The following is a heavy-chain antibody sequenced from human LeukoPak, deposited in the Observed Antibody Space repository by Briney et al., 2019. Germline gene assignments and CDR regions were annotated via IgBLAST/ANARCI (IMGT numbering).Heavy chain of an antibody. J-gene: IGHJ4*02. Sequence: ASVKVSCKASGYTFTGYYMHWVRQAPGQGLEWMGWINPNSGGTNYAQKLQGRVTMTTDTSTSTAYMELRSLRSDDTAVYYCARERKTSSSGSYFDYWGQGTLVTVSS. V-gene: IGHV1-2*02. CDR1: GYTFTGYY. CDR3: ARERKTSSSGSYFDY. CDR2: INPNSGGT. D-gene: IGHD1-26*01.